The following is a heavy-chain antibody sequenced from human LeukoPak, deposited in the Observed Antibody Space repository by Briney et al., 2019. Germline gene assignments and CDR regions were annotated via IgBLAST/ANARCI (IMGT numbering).Heavy chain of an antibody. CDR1: VASISSGSYY. CDR2: IYTTGST. CDR3: ARGLLVERLAFDI. D-gene: IGHD1-1*01. V-gene: IGHV4-61*02. J-gene: IGHJ3*02. Sequence: SQTLSLTFTGTVASISSGSYYWSWIRQPAGKGLEWIGRIYTTGSTSYNPSLKSRVTVSIDTSKNQFSLELSSVTAADTAVYYCARGLLVERLAFDIWGQGTMVIVSS.